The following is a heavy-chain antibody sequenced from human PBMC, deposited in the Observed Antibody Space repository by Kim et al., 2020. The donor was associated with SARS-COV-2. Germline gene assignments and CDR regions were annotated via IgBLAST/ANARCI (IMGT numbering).Heavy chain of an antibody. V-gene: IGHV4-31*03. CDR1: GGSISSGGYY. CDR3: SRILSTSCSFFY. CDR2: IYYSGCT. D-gene: IGHD2-2*01. J-gene: IGHJ4*02. Sequence: SETLSLTCTVSGGSISSGGYYWSWIRQHPGKGLEWFGYIYYSGCTYYNPSLKSRVTISVDTSKNQLSLKLSYVTAADRAAYYCSRILSTSCSFFYWCQG.